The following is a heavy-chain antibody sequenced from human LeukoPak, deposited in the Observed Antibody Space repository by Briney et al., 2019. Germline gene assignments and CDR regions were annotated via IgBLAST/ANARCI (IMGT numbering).Heavy chain of an antibody. V-gene: IGHV3-23*01. J-gene: IGHJ4*02. CDR1: GFTFSSYA. CDR2: MSVSGGST. CDR3: ARNSSWDYFDY. D-gene: IGHD6-13*01. Sequence: PGGSLRLSCAASGFTFSSYAMRWVRQAPGKGLERGSAMSVSGGSTYYADSVKGRFTISRDNSKNTLYLQMNSLRAEDTAVYYCARNSSWDYFDYWGQGTLVTVSS.